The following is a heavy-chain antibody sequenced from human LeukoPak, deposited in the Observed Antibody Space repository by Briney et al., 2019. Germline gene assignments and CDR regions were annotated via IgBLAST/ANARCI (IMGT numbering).Heavy chain of an antibody. CDR1: GFTVSSNY. CDR2: INSDGSST. J-gene: IGHJ3*02. V-gene: IGHV3-74*01. D-gene: IGHD3-22*01. CDR3: ARGKGYYSNDAFDI. Sequence: GGSLRLSCAASGFTVSSNYMSWVRQAPGKGLVWVSRINSDGSSTSYADSVKGRFTISRDTAKNTLYLQMNSLRAEDTAVYYCARGKGYYSNDAFDIWGQGTMVTVSS.